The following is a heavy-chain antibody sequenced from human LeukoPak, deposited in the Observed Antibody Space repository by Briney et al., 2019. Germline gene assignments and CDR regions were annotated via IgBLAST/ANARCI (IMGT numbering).Heavy chain of an antibody. CDR3: ARAFGYYDFWSGYYFRWLDP. Sequence: SETLSLTCTVSGGSISSGDYYWSWVRQPPGTGLEWIGYIYYSGSTYYNPSLKSRVTISVDTSKNQFSLKLSSVTAADTAVYYCARAFGYYDFWSGYYFRWLDPWGQGTLVTVSS. CDR2: IYYSGST. V-gene: IGHV4-30-4*01. J-gene: IGHJ5*02. CDR1: GGSISSGDYY. D-gene: IGHD3-3*01.